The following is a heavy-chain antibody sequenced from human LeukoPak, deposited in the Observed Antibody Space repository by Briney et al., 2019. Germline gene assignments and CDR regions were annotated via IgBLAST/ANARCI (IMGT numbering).Heavy chain of an antibody. CDR3: ASNFYDVGGYYYRTPVQY. CDR1: RFTFTTFSDYV. Sequence: GKSLRLSCAASRFTFTTFSDYVMHWARQAPGKGLEWVAAVSYDGGSEYYADPVKGRFAVSRDNSKNTLYLQMRSLRPEDTAVYYCASNFYDVGGYYYRTPVQYWGQGTPVTVSS. V-gene: IGHV3-30*09. CDR2: VSYDGGSE. D-gene: IGHD3-22*01. J-gene: IGHJ4*02.